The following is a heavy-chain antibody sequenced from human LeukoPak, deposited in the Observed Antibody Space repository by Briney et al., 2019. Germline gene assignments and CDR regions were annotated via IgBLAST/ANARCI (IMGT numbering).Heavy chain of an antibody. D-gene: IGHD2-15*01. CDR3: ARAGDCSGGSRYSDDY. CDR2: ISSSSSYI. J-gene: IGHJ4*02. V-gene: IGHV3-21*01. Sequence: GGSLRLSCAASGFTFSSYSMNWVRQAPGKGLEWVSSISSSSSYIYYADSVKGRFTISRDNAKNSLYLQMNSLRAEDTAVYYCARAGDCSGGSRYSDDYWGQGTLVTVSS. CDR1: GFTFSSYS.